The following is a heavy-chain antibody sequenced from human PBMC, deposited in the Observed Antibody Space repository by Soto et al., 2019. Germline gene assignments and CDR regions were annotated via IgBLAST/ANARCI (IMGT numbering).Heavy chain of an antibody. Sequence: VASVKVSCKASGGTFSSYAISWVRQAPGQGLEWMGGIIPIFGTANYAQKFQGRVTITADESTSTAYMELSSLRSEDTAVYYCARSLDTAYNWSDPWGKGTLVTVSS. D-gene: IGHD5-18*01. CDR2: IIPIFGTA. J-gene: IGHJ5*02. CDR1: GGTFSSYA. V-gene: IGHV1-69*13. CDR3: ARSLDTAYNWSDP.